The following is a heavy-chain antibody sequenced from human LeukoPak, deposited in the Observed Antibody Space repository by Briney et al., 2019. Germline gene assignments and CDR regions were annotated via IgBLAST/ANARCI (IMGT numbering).Heavy chain of an antibody. CDR3: ARARDFCGGGSCYYFDY. CDR2: TYYRSKWYN. Sequence: SQTLSLTCAISGDSVSSNSAAWNWIRQSPSRGLEWLGRTYYRSKWYNDYAVSVKSRITINPDTSKNQFSLQLNSVTPEDTAVYYCARARDFCGGGSCYYFDYWGQGTLVTVSS. D-gene: IGHD2-15*01. CDR1: GDSVSSNSAA. J-gene: IGHJ4*02. V-gene: IGHV6-1*01.